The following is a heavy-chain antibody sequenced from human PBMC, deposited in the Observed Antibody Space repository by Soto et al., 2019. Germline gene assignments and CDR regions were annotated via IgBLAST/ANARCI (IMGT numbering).Heavy chain of an antibody. CDR1: GFTFRSYA. V-gene: IGHV3-23*01. J-gene: IGHJ4*02. CDR3: AKRSSSSTFDY. D-gene: IGHD6-6*01. CDR2: ISGSDDST. Sequence: EVQLFESGGGLVQPGESLRLSCAASGFTFRSYAMSWVRQAPGKGLEWVSVISGSDDSTYYADSVKGRFTISRDNSKNMLYLQMNSLRADDTAVYYCAKRSSSSTFDYWGQGTLVTVS.